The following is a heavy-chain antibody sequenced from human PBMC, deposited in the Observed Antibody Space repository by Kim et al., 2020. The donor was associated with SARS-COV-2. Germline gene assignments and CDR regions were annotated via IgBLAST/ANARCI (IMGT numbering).Heavy chain of an antibody. V-gene: IGHV4-39*01. D-gene: IGHD5-12*01. J-gene: IGHJ5*02. CDR3: ARHPAGKVDIVGTNWFDP. Sequence: SRVTISVDTSKNQFSLKLSSVTAADTAVYYCARHPAGKVDIVGTNWFDPWGQGTLVTVSS.